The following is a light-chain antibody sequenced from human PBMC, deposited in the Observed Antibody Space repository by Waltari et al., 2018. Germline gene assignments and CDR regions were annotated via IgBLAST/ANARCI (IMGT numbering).Light chain of an antibody. CDR3: QQYYSTPWT. CDR1: QSVLSRSNNRNY. V-gene: IGKV4-1*01. CDR2: WAS. J-gene: IGKJ1*01. Sequence: DIVMTQSPDSLAVSLGERATINCKSSQSVLSRSNNRNYLAWYQQRPGQPPKKLIYWASTRESGVPDRISGSGSGTDFTLTISNLQADDVAVYYCQQYYSTPWTFGQGTKVEIK.